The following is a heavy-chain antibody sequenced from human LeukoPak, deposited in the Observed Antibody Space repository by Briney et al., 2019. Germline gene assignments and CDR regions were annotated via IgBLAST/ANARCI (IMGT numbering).Heavy chain of an antibody. V-gene: IGHV4-30-4*08. CDR3: ATDQDYCNYG. CDR2: FCYNGST. CDR1: GGSISGGDCY. Sequence: SESLSCTSTVSGGSISGGDCYWGWIRQPLEKGRERIGYFCYNGSTYYYQCLKSQVTISVDTSKHQGCLKLSSVTAADTAVYYCATDQDYCNYGWSQGTLLTV. D-gene: IGHD4-11*01. J-gene: IGHJ4*02.